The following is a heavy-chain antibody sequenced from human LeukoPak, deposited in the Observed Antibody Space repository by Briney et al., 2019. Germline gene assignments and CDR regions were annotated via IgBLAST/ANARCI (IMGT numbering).Heavy chain of an antibody. V-gene: IGHV4-34*01. D-gene: IGHD6-13*01. Sequence: SETLSLTCAVYGGSFSGYYWSWIRQPPGKGLEWIGEINHSGSTNYNPSLKSRVTISVDTSKNQFSLKLSSVTAADTAVYYCARGAGGRSSSWYGDYWVQGTLVTVSS. CDR3: ARGAGGRSSSWYGDY. CDR2: INHSGST. J-gene: IGHJ4*02. CDR1: GGSFSGYY.